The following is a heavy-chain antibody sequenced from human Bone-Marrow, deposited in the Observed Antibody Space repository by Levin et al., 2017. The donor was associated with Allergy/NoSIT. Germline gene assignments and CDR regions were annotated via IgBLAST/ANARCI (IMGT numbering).Heavy chain of an antibody. CDR1: GGSISSGGYY. D-gene: IGHD4-17*01. CDR2: IYYSGST. CDR3: ARDSFRGPPLLRSPFGY. V-gene: IGHV4-31*03. J-gene: IGHJ4*02. Sequence: SETLSLTCTVSGGSISSGGYYWSWIRQHPGKGLEWIGYIYYSGSTYYNPSLKSRVTISVDTSKNQFSLKLSSVTAADTAVYYCARDSFRGPPLLRSPFGYWGQGTLVTVSS.